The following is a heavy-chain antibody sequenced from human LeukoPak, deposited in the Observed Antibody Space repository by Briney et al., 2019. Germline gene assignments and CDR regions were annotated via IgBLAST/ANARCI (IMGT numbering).Heavy chain of an antibody. CDR3: ARRAYYDSSGYIMDY. Sequence: SETLSLTCTVSGGSISSGTYYWSWIRQPPGKGLEWIGYIYYSGSTNYNPSLKSRVTISVDTSKNQFSLKLSSVTAADTAVYYCARRAYYDSSGYIMDYWGQGTLVTVSS. J-gene: IGHJ4*02. V-gene: IGHV4-61*01. D-gene: IGHD3-22*01. CDR1: GGSISSGTYY. CDR2: IYYSGST.